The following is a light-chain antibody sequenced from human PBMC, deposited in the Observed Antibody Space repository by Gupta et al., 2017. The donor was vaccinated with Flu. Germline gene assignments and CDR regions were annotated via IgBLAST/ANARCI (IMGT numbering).Light chain of an antibody. Sequence: PATLSLSPGERATLSCRASQSVSSYLAWYQQKPGQAPRLLIYDTANRATGIPARFSRSGSGTDFTLTISSLEPEDFAVYYCQQRSNWAPTFGGGTKVEIK. J-gene: IGKJ4*01. CDR2: DTA. V-gene: IGKV3-11*01. CDR1: QSVSSY. CDR3: QQRSNWAPT.